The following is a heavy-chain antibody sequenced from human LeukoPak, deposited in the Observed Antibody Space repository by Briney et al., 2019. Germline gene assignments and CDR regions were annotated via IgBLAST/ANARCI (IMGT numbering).Heavy chain of an antibody. D-gene: IGHD6-13*01. Sequence: SETLSLTCTVSGSSFSSSYWSWIRQPAGKGLEWIGRIYASGSTNYNPSFKSRITMSVDTSKNHFSLNLSSVIAADTAVYYCARDWMDSSSWFRWYFDLWGRGTLVIVSS. CDR2: IYASGST. CDR3: ARDWMDSSSWFRWYFDL. J-gene: IGHJ2*01. V-gene: IGHV4-4*07. CDR1: GSSFSSSY.